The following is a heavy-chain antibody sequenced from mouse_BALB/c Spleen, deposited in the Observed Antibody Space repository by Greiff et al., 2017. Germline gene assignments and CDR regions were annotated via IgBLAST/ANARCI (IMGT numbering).Heavy chain of an antibody. CDR3: ARLTMQYYFDY. Sequence: EVKLVESGGGLVQPGGSRKLSCAASGFTFSDYGMAWVRQAPGKGPEWVAFISNLAYSIYYADTVTGRFTISRENAKNTLYLEMSSLRSEDTAMYYCARLTMQYYFDYWGQGTTLTVSS. CDR1: GFTFSDYG. V-gene: IGHV5-15*02. J-gene: IGHJ2*01. D-gene: IGHD6-5*01. CDR2: ISNLAYSI.